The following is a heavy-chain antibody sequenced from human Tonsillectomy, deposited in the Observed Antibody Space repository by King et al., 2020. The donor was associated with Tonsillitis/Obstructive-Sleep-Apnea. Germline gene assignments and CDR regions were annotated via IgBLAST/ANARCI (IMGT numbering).Heavy chain of an antibody. Sequence: GQLVQSGAEVKKPGASVKVSCKASGHTLTNYGVSWVRQAPGQGLEWMGWISVYNGNTNYAQKFQGRVTMTTDTSTSTAYMELRSLRSDDTAVYYCAREVGVPAVPYYFDYWGQGTVVTVSS. D-gene: IGHD2-2*01. CDR2: ISVYNGNT. CDR1: GHTLTNYG. CDR3: AREVGVPAVPYYFDY. V-gene: IGHV1-18*01. J-gene: IGHJ4*02.